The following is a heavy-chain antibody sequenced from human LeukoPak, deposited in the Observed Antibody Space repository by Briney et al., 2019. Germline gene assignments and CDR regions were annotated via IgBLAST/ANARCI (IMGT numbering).Heavy chain of an antibody. CDR2: ITNSGSDI. CDR3: ACPYRSRFDY. CDR1: GFTFSDFH. Sequence: GGSLRLSCVVSGFTFSDFHMSWLRQAPGKGLEWISYITNSGSDIEYADSVKGRFTISWDNAKKSLYLEMNTLRAEDTAIYYCACPYRSRFDYWGQGSLVTVSS. J-gene: IGHJ4*02. V-gene: IGHV3-11*01. D-gene: IGHD6-13*01.